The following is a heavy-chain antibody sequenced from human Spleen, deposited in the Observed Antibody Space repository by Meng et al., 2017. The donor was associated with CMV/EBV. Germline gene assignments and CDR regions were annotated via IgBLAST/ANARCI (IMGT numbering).Heavy chain of an antibody. V-gene: IGHV3-74*01. CDR3: AKPSPLLNLRVLEWLFSYYYYGMDV. CDR1: GFFFRSYW. J-gene: IGHJ6*02. CDR2: INSAGSNT. D-gene: IGHD3-3*01. Sequence: GESLTLSCAASGFFFRSYWMHWVRQAPGKGLVWVSRINSAGSNTISADSVKGRFSKSRDNHNNTLYLQMNSPRAEDTAVYYCAKPSPLLNLRVLEWLFSYYYYGMDVWGQGTTVTVSS.